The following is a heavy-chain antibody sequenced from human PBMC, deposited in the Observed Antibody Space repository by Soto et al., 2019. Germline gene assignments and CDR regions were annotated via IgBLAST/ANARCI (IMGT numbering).Heavy chain of an antibody. V-gene: IGHV4-59*08. CDR2: VFYTEST. Sequence: QVQLQESGPGLVKPSETLSLTCTVSGDSINSYSWSWIRQPPGKGLEWIGYVFYTESTNYNPSLKSRVTISVDTSKNQFALKLSSVTAADTAVYYCARFNGPLLDIGGQGTMVTVSS. J-gene: IGHJ3*02. CDR3: ARFNGPLLDI. CDR1: GDSINSYS. D-gene: IGHD2-8*01.